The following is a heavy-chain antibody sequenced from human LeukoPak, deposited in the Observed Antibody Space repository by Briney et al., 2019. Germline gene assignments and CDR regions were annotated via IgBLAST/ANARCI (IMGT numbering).Heavy chain of an antibody. CDR1: GYPFSGSD. CDR2: VSHEGSSK. Sequence: GGSLRLSCAASGYPFSGSDIHWVRQAPGKGLEWVAFVSHEGSSKFYAESVKGRFGISRDNSKSTTYLQMNGLRADDTAVYYCATTPGSSWYEGLALWGQGTLVTVSS. D-gene: IGHD6-13*01. V-gene: IGHV3-30*03. CDR3: ATTPGSSWYEGLAL. J-gene: IGHJ4*02.